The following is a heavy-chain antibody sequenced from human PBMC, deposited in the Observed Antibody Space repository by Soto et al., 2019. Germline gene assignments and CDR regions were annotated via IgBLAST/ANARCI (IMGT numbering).Heavy chain of an antibody. Sequence: QVQLVQSGAEVKKPGASVKVSCKASGYTFTSYGISWVRQAPGQGLEWMGWISAYNGNTNYAQKLQGRVTMTTDTSTSTAYMELRSLRSDDTAVYYCARDGSDYDYVWGSYRPLKRGDYWGQGTLVTVSS. V-gene: IGHV1-18*01. CDR2: ISAYNGNT. CDR1: GYTFTSYG. D-gene: IGHD3-16*02. J-gene: IGHJ4*02. CDR3: ARDGSDYDYVWGSYRPLKRGDY.